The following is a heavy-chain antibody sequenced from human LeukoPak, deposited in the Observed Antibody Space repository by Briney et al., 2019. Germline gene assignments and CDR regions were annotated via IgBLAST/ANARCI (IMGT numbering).Heavy chain of an antibody. CDR1: GFTFSSYG. CDR3: AKEIVVVPAAIWVGFDY. J-gene: IGHJ4*02. CDR2: IRYDGSNK. Sequence: GGSLRLSCVASGFTFSSYGMHWVRQAPGKGLEWVAFIRYDGSNKYYADSVKGRFTISRDNSKNTLYLQMNSLRAGDTAVYYCAKEIVVVPAAIWVGFDYWGQGTLVTVSS. V-gene: IGHV3-30*02. D-gene: IGHD2-2*02.